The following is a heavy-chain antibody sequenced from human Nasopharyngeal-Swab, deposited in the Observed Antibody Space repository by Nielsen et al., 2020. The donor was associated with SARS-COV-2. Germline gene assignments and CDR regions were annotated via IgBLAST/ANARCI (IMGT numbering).Heavy chain of an antibody. J-gene: IGHJ6*03. Sequence: GGSLRPSCAASGSSFSTYWMTWVRQAPGKGLEWVANIKQDGSEKYYVDSVKGRFTVSRDNPKNLLYLQVNSLRAEDTAVYYCARQGVFVPAYFHQYYMDVWGKGTTVTVSS. CDR3: ARQGVFVPAYFHQYYMDV. D-gene: IGHD3-16*02. CDR1: GSSFSTYW. V-gene: IGHV3-7*03. CDR2: IKQDGSEK.